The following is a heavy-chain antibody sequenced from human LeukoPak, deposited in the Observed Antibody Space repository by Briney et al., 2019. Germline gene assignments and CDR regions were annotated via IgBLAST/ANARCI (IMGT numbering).Heavy chain of an antibody. V-gene: IGHV4-39*01. J-gene: IGHJ5*02. Sequence: SETLSLTCTVSGGSISSSSYYWGWIRQPPGKGLEWIGSIYYSGSTYYNPSLKSRVTISVDTSKNQFSLKLSSVTAADTAVYYCATGERDYVWGSYRYTSIWFDPWGQGTLVTVSS. CDR1: GGSISSSSYY. CDR3: ATGERDYVWGSYRYTSIWFDP. CDR2: IYYSGST. D-gene: IGHD3-16*02.